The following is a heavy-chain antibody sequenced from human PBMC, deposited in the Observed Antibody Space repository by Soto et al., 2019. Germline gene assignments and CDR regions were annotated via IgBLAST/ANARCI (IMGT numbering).Heavy chain of an antibody. Sequence: GGSLRLSCAASGFTFSSYSMNWVRQAPGKGLEWVSSISSSSSYIYYADSVKGRFTISRDNAKNSLYLQMNSLRAEDTAVYYCARDKGGSDYGDYAEQSHPDYYFDYWGQGTLVTVSS. CDR3: ARDKGGSDYGDYAEQSHPDYYFDY. CDR2: ISSSSSYI. J-gene: IGHJ4*02. CDR1: GFTFSSYS. D-gene: IGHD4-17*01. V-gene: IGHV3-21*01.